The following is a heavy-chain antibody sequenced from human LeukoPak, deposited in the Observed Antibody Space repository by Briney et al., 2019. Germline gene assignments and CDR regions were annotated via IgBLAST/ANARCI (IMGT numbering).Heavy chain of an antibody. CDR2: IFYRGRT. CDR1: GGSISSAGHY. J-gene: IGHJ3*02. V-gene: IGHV4-31*03. CDR3: ARVRVPSAENDACDI. D-gene: IGHD1-1*01. Sequence: SQTLSLTCTVSGGSISSAGHYWSWIRQQPGKGLQWIGYIFYRGRTFYNPSLTSRLNMSVDTSTDQFSLKLTSLTGADTAVHCCARVRVPSAENDACDIWRQGTMDTVCS.